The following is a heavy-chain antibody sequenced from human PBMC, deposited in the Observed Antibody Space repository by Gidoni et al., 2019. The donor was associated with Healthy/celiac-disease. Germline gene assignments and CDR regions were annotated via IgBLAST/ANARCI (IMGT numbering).Heavy chain of an antibody. D-gene: IGHD4-17*01. V-gene: IGHV3-7*01. Sequence: EVQLVESGGGLVQPGGSLRLSCAASGCTFSSYWMSWVRQAPGKGLEWVANRKQDGSEKYYVDSVKGRFTISRDNAKNSLYLQMNSLRAEDTAVYYCARDRDYGDYWGNGMDVWGQGTTVTVSS. CDR3: ARDRDYGDYWGNGMDV. J-gene: IGHJ6*02. CDR1: GCTFSSYW. CDR2: RKQDGSEK.